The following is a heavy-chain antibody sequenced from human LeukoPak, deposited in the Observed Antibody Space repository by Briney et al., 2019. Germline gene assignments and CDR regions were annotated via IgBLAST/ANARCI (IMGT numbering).Heavy chain of an antibody. CDR2: ISSGSNYI. D-gene: IGHD2-15*01. Sequence: GGSLRLSCAASGFTFSFYTINWVRQTPGKGLEWVSSISSGSNYIYYAESVRGRFTVSRDNAKNSLYLQMNSLSAEDTAIYYCARAPGGPRPGNWFDPWSQGTLVTVSS. V-gene: IGHV3-21*01. J-gene: IGHJ5*02. CDR1: GFTFSFYT. CDR3: ARAPGGPRPGNWFDP.